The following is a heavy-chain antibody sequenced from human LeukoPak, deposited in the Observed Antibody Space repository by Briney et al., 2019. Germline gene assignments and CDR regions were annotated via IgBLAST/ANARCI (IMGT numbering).Heavy chain of an antibody. CDR3: ARCRVYYYYMDV. Sequence: GGSLRLSCAASGFTFSSYWMSWVRQAPGKGLEWVANIRQDGSEKYYVDSVRGRFTISRDNAKNSLYLQMNSLRAEDTVVYYCARCRVYYYYMDVWGKGTTVTVSS. D-gene: IGHD5-24*01. V-gene: IGHV3-7*01. J-gene: IGHJ6*03. CDR2: IRQDGSEK. CDR1: GFTFSSYW.